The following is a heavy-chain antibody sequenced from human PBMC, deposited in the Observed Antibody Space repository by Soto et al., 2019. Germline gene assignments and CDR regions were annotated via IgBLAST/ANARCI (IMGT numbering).Heavy chain of an antibody. CDR3: ARNTIPPPHY. D-gene: IGHD1-1*01. J-gene: IGHJ4*02. CDR1: GFTFSNYA. V-gene: IGHV3-23*01. Sequence: EVQLLESGGGLVQPGGSLRLSCAASGFTFSNYAMSWVRQAPGKGLEWVSAISSSGYRPYYADSVKGRFPVSRDNSKNTLYLQMNSLRVEDTAIYYCARNTIPPPHYWGQGTLVTVSS. CDR2: ISSSGYRP.